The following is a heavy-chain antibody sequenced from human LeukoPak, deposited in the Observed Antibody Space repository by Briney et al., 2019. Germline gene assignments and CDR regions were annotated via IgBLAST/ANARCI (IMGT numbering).Heavy chain of an antibody. Sequence: ASEKVSCKTSGYSFGGYYIHWVRQAPGQGLEWMGRINPNSANTKYAQKFQGRVTMTRDTSTNTVFMELSSLRSDDTAVYYCARDGAYSLGLIWLDPWGQGTLVSVSS. D-gene: IGHD5-18*01. CDR1: GYSFGGYY. CDR2: INPNSANT. J-gene: IGHJ5*02. CDR3: ARDGAYSLGLIWLDP. V-gene: IGHV1-2*06.